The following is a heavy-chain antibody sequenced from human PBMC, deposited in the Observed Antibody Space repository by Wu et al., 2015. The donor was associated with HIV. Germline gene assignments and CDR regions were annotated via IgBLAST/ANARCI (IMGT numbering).Heavy chain of an antibody. CDR2: IDPSGGST. D-gene: IGHD1-1*01. CDR1: GYTFTNYY. CDR3: ARDSGGNYYFDY. Sequence: QVQLVQSGTEVKRPGASVKLSCKTSGYTFTNYYMHCVRQAPGQGLEWMGIIDPSGGSTDYAQQFQGRLTLTSDTSTSTVYMDLSSLTSEDTAVYYCARDSGGNYYFDYWARERWSPCPQ. V-gene: IGHV1-46*01. J-gene: IGHJ4*02.